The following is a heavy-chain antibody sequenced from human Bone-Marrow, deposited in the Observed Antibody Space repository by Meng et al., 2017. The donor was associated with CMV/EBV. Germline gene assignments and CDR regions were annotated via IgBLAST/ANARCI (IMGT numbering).Heavy chain of an antibody. D-gene: IGHD5-24*01. CDR2: IFSSGSS. Sequence: CSVSGGAVGSGTSFWNWIRQPPGKGLEWIGYIFSSGSSDYNPSLKSRVTMSVDKSKNQFSLNLTSVTAADTAVYYCATGRDAYKTGYWGQGTLVTVSS. V-gene: IGHV4-61*01. CDR3: ATGRDAYKTGY. CDR1: GGAVGSGTSF. J-gene: IGHJ4*02.